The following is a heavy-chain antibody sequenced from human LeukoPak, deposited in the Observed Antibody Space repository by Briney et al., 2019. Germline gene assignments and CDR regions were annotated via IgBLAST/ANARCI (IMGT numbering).Heavy chain of an antibody. Sequence: GGSLRLSCAASGFTFSSYGMHWVRQAPGKGLEWVAVIWYDGSNKYYADSVKGRFTISRDNSKNTLYLQMNSLRAEDTAVYYCARVYRDYVFGAFDIWGQGTMVTVSS. CDR1: GFTFSSYG. V-gene: IGHV3-33*01. J-gene: IGHJ3*02. CDR3: ARVYRDYVFGAFDI. CDR2: IWYDGSNK. D-gene: IGHD3-16*01.